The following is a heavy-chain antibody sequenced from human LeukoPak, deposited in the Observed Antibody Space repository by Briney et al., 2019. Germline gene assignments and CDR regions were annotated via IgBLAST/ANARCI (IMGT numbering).Heavy chain of an antibody. D-gene: IGHD6-13*01. J-gene: IGHJ6*03. V-gene: IGHV1-69*06. CDR1: GGTFISYA. CDR3: ARAPRGAAAPYYYYYYMDV. Sequence: SVKVSCKASGGTFISYAISWVRQAPGQGLEWMGGIIPIFGTANYAQKFQGRVTITADKSTSTAYMELSSLRSEDTAVYYCARAPRGAAAPYYYYYYMDVWGKGTTVTVSS. CDR2: IIPIFGTA.